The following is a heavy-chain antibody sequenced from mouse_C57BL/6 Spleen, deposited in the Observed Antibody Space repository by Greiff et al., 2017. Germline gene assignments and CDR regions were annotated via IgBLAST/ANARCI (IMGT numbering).Heavy chain of an antibody. J-gene: IGHJ3*01. D-gene: IGHD1-1*01. CDR2: ISDGGSYT. CDR3: ARENGSPFAY. Sequence: EVQRVESGGGLVKPGGSLKLSCAASGFTFSSYAMSWVRQTPEKRLEWVATISDGGSYTYYPDNVKGRFTISRDNAKNNLYLQMSHLKSEDTAMYYCARENGSPFAYWGQGTLVTVSA. CDR1: GFTFSSYA. V-gene: IGHV5-4*01.